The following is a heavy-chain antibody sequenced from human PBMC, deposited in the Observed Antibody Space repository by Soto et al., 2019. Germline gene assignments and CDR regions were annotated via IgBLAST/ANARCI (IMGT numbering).Heavy chain of an antibody. CDR1: GGSFSGYY. D-gene: IGHD5-18*01. Sequence: SETLSLTCAVYGGSFSGYYWSWIRQPPGKGLEWIGEINHSGSTNYNPSLKSRVTISVDTSKNQFSLKLSSVTAADTAVYYCARGLSPPTWLQHHNYYYYYGMDVWGQGTTVTFYS. CDR2: INHSGST. CDR3: ARGLSPPTWLQHHNYYYYYGMDV. V-gene: IGHV4-34*01. J-gene: IGHJ6*02.